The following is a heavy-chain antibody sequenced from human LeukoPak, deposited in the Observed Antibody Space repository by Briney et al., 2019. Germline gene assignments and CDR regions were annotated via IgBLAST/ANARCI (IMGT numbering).Heavy chain of an antibody. Sequence: GGSLRLSCAASGFTFSSYAMSWVRQAPGKGLEWVSAISGSGGSTYYADSVKGRFTISRDNSKNTLYLQMNSLRAEDTAVYYCARVGRITMVRGVPHDAFDIWGQGTMVTVSS. D-gene: IGHD3-10*01. CDR2: ISGSGGST. V-gene: IGHV3-23*01. J-gene: IGHJ3*02. CDR3: ARVGRITMVRGVPHDAFDI. CDR1: GFTFSSYA.